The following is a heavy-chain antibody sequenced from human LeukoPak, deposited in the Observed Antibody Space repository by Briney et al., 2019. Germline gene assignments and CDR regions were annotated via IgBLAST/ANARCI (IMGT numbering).Heavy chain of an antibody. J-gene: IGHJ5*02. Sequence: AVSLRLSCAASGFTFSSYSMNWVRQAPGKGLEWVSSISSSSSYIYYADSVKGPFTISRDNAKHSLYLQMNSLRAEDTAVYYCARDPTTVTTYNWFDPWGQGTLVTVSS. V-gene: IGHV3-21*01. D-gene: IGHD4-17*01. CDR2: ISSSSSYI. CDR1: GFTFSSYS. CDR3: ARDPTTVTTYNWFDP.